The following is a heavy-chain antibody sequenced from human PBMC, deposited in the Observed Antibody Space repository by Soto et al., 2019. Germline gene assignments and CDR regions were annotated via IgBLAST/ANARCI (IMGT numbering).Heavy chain of an antibody. V-gene: IGHV5-51*01. CDR1: GYSFTRYW. D-gene: IGHD3-10*01. Sequence: GESLKISCKGSGYSFTRYWIGSVRQMPGKGLEWMGIIYPGDSDTRYSPSFQGQVTISADKSISTAYLQWSSLKASDTAMYYCTRHESVYGSGSYYVDYWGQGTLVTVSS. CDR2: IYPGDSDT. CDR3: TRHESVYGSGSYYVDY. J-gene: IGHJ4*02.